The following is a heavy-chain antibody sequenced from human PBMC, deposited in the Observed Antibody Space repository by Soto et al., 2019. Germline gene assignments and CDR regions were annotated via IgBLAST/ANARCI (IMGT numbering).Heavy chain of an antibody. J-gene: IGHJ6*02. Sequence: GGSLRLSCAASGFTFSNAWMNWVRQAPGKGLEWVGRIKSKTDGGTTDYAAPVKGRFTISRDDSKSRRYLQMNSLKTEDTAVYYCTTDRRQQLVPYYYYGMDVWGQGTTVTVSS. D-gene: IGHD6-13*01. V-gene: IGHV3-15*07. CDR3: TTDRRQQLVPYYYYGMDV. CDR1: GFTFSNAW. CDR2: IKSKTDGGTT.